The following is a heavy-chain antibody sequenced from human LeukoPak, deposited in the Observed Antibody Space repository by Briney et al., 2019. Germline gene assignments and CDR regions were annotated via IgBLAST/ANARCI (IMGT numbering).Heavy chain of an antibody. CDR2: INPNSGGT. V-gene: IGHV1-2*02. CDR1: GYTFTGYY. CDR3: ARANIVPDYGDYGAFDY. Sequence: GASVKVSCKASGYTFTGYYMHWVRQAPGQGLEWMGWINPNSGGTNYAQKFQGRVTMTRDTSISTAYMELSRLRSDDTAVYYRARANIVPDYGDYGAFDYWGPGTLVTVSS. J-gene: IGHJ4*02. D-gene: IGHD4-17*01.